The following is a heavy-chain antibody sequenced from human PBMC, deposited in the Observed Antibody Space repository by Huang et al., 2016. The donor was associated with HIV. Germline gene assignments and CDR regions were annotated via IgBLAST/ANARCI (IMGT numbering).Heavy chain of an antibody. CDR1: GYTLTSYG. CDR2: NSGDTGYT. V-gene: IGHV1-18*04. Sequence: QVQMVQSGAEVQKPGASVKVYCNGSGYTLTSYGISWVRQAPGQGLEWMGWNSGDTGYTNYAEKFQGRVTLTTDSSTNTAYMELRSLRYDDTAVYYCARESVWFGELYFDYWGQGTLVAVSS. CDR3: ARESVWFGELYFDY. D-gene: IGHD3-10*01. J-gene: IGHJ4*02.